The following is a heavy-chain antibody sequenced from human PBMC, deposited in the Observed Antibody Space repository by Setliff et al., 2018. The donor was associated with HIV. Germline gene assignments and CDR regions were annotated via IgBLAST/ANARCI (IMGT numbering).Heavy chain of an antibody. CDR1: GFTISVYN. CDR2: IAFDGSNK. D-gene: IGHD1-26*01. V-gene: IGHV3-30*02. CDR3: VKDRGSGSFAFDL. Sequence: GGSLRLSCVASGFTISVYNMHWVRQIPGKGLEWVAFIAFDGSNKYYIDSGKGRFTISRDNPKRTVYLQINSLRVEDTALYYCVKDRGSGSFAFDLWGQGTMVTVSS. J-gene: IGHJ3*01.